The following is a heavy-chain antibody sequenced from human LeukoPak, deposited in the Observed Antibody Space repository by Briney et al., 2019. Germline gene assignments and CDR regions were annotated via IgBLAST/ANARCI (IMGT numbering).Heavy chain of an antibody. CDR1: GSSISSSY. V-gene: IGHV4-59*08. J-gene: IGHJ4*02. Sequence: SETLSLTCTVSGSSISSSYWSWIRQSPGKGLEWIAYIHSSGYTNSNPSLKSRVTISLDTSKNHFSLNLNSVTAADTAVYYCARQLRGSGSFYYSFDYWGQGTLVTVSS. CDR3: ARQLRGSGSFYYSFDY. CDR2: IHSSGYT. D-gene: IGHD3-22*01.